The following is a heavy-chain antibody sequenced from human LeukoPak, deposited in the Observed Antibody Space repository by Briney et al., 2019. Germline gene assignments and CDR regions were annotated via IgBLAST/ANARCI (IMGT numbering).Heavy chain of an antibody. CDR1: GGSFSGYY. J-gene: IGHJ4*02. Sequence: SETLSLTCAVYGGSFSGYYWSWIRQPPGKGLEWIGEINHSGSTNYNPSPKSRVTISVDTSKNQFSLKLSSVTAADTAVYYCARDPWAGTVTVFDYWGQGTLVTVSS. V-gene: IGHV4-34*01. D-gene: IGHD4-17*01. CDR2: INHSGST. CDR3: ARDPWAGTVTVFDY.